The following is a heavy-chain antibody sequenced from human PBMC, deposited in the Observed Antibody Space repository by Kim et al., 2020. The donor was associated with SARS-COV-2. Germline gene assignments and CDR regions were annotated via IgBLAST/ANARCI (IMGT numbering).Heavy chain of an antibody. J-gene: IGHJ4*02. D-gene: IGHD6-13*01. CDR2: IKEDGSVK. V-gene: IGHV3-7*03. CDR1: GFTFRSYW. Sequence: GGSLRLSCGVYGFTFRSYWMSWVPQAPGKGLEWVANIKEDGSVKQYVDSVKGRFTISRDNARNSLYLQMNSLRADDTAVYYCARDGILSYTSSWDYWVPGSLVTVSS. CDR3: ARDGILSYTSSWDY.